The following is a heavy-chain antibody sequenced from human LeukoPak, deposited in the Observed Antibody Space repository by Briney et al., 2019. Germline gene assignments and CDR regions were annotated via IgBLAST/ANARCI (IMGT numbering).Heavy chain of an antibody. CDR2: LSYDGTNK. CDR3: AKRGYCSGGRCYSFHVDY. J-gene: IGHJ4*02. V-gene: IGHV3-30*18. Sequence: PGRSLRLSCAASGFTFSSQGVHWLRQAPGKGLEWVTLLSYDGTNKVYADSVKGRFTISRDNSKNTLYLEMNNLRAEDTAVYYCAKRGYCSGGRCYSFHVDYWGQGTLVTVSS. CDR1: GFTFSSQG. D-gene: IGHD2-15*01.